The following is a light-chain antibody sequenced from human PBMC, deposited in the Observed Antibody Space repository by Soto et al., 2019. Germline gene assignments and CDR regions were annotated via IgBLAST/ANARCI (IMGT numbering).Light chain of an antibody. CDR2: EVR. Sequence: SARTEPPCVSGSPGQSVTISCTGTSIDCVSYNRVSWYQHSPGSAPKLLIYEVRNRPSGVPDRFSGSKSGDTASLTISGLQTADEANYFCSLYTSDNTYVFGAGTKVTVL. CDR1: SIDCVSYNR. V-gene: IGLV2-18*01. CDR3: SLYTSDNTYV. J-gene: IGLJ1*01.